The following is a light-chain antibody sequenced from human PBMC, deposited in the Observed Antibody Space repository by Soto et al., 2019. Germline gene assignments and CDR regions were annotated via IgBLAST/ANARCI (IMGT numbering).Light chain of an antibody. CDR1: RSDLGGYNY. V-gene: IGLV2-14*01. Sequence: QSALTQPASVSGSPGQSVTIPCTGTRSDLGGYNYVSWYQQHPGKAPKLILYEVTNRPSGVSDRFSGSKSGNTASLTISGLLAEDGADYFCRSFTTSSYLTVLFGGGTQLTVL. J-gene: IGLJ2*01. CDR2: EVT. CDR3: RSFTTSSYLTVL.